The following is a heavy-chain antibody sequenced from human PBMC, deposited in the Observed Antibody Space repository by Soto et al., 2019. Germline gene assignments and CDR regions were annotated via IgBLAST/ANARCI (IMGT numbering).Heavy chain of an antibody. D-gene: IGHD1-1*01. Sequence: EVQLVESGGGLVQPGGSLRLSCAASGFTFSSYAMHWVRQAPGKGLEYVSAISSNGGSTYYANSVKGRFTISRDNSKNTLYLQMGSLRSEDMAVYYCARAQPPTDWGQGTLVTVSS. CDR1: GFTFSSYA. CDR3: ARAQPPTD. CDR2: ISSNGGST. V-gene: IGHV3-64*01. J-gene: IGHJ4*02.